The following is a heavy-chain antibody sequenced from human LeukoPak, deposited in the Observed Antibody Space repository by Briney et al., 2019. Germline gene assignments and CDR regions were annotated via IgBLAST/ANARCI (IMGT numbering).Heavy chain of an antibody. CDR1: GYSISSDYY. J-gene: IGHJ4*02. D-gene: IGHD3-10*01. CDR2: IYHSGST. CDR3: ARHIGRYYYGSGRSGYFDY. Sequence: PSETLSLICTVSGYSISSDYYWGWIRQPPGKGLEWIGSIYHSGSTYYNPSLKSRVTISVDTSKNQFSLKLRSVTAADTAVYYCARHIGRYYYGSGRSGYFDYWGQGTLVTVSS. V-gene: IGHV4-38-2*02.